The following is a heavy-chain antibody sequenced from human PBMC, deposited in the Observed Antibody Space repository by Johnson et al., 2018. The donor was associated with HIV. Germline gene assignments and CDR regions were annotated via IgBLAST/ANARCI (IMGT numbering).Heavy chain of an antibody. CDR1: GFTFSSYT. CDR3: VRDRSTYSGSYYGWDAFAL. J-gene: IGHJ3*01. V-gene: IGHV3-30-3*01. CDR2: ISYDGDNK. Sequence: VQLVESGGGVVQPGTSLRLSCAASGFTFSSYTMHWVRQAPGKGLEWVAVISYDGDNKFYADSVKGRFTISRDNSKNTLYLQMNSLRAEDTAVYYCVRDRSTYSGSYYGWDAFALWGQGTMVTVSS. D-gene: IGHD1-26*01.